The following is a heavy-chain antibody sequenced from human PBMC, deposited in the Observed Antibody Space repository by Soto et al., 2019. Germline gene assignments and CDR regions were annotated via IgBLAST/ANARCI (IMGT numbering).Heavy chain of an antibody. D-gene: IGHD2-2*01. CDR3: ARMTGESQLLIYFDY. Sequence: GASVKVSCKASGYTFTSYYMHWVRQAPGQGLEWMGIINPSGGSTSYAQKFQGRVTMTRDTSTSTVYMELSSLRSEDTAVYYCARMTGESQLLIYFDYWGQGTLVTVSS. CDR2: INPSGGST. CDR1: GYTFTSYY. J-gene: IGHJ4*02. V-gene: IGHV1-46*01.